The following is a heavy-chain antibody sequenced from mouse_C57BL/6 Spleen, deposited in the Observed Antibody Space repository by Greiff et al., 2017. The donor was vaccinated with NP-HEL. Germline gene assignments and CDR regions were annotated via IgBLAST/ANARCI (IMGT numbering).Heavy chain of an antibody. CDR2: INPNNGGT. J-gene: IGHJ1*03. Sequence: EVQLQQSGPELVKPGASVKISCKASGYTFTDYYMNWVKQSHGKSLEWIGDINPNNGGTSYNQKFKGKATLTVDKSSSTAYMELRSLTSEDSAVYYCARSPDDDGWYFDVWGTGTTVTVSS. CDR3: ARSPDDDGWYFDV. V-gene: IGHV1-26*01. CDR1: GYTFTDYY. D-gene: IGHD2-4*01.